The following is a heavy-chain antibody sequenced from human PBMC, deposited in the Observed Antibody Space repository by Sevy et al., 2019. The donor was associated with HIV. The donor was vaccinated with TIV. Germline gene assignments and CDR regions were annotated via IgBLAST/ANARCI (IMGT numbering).Heavy chain of an antibody. D-gene: IGHD3-22*01. J-gene: IGHJ4*02. Sequence: GESLKISCKGSGYSFTSYWIVWVRQMPGKGLEWMGIIYPGDSDTRYSPSFQGQVTISADKSISTAYLQWSSLKASDTAMYYCARDIHYYDSSGYIPDYFDYRGQGTLVTVSS. CDR3: ARDIHYYDSSGYIPDYFDY. CDR1: GYSFTSYW. CDR2: IYPGDSDT. V-gene: IGHV5-51*01.